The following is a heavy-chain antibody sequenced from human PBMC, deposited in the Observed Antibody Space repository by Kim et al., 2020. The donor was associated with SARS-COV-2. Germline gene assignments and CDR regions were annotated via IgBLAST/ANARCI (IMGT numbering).Heavy chain of an antibody. CDR3: ARTRTSIVVVPAAGLALMDV. J-gene: IGHJ6*02. CDR2: IYYSGST. CDR1: GGSISSGGYY. V-gene: IGHV4-31*03. D-gene: IGHD2-2*01. Sequence: SETLSLTCTVSGGSISSGGYYWSWIRQHPGKGLEWIGYIYYSGSTYYNPSLKSRVTISVDTSKNQFSLKLSSVTAADTAVYYCARTRTSIVVVPAAGLALMDVWGQGTTVTVSS.